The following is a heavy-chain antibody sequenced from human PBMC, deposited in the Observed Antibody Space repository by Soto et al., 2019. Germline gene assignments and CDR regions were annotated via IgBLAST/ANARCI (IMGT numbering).Heavy chain of an antibody. Sequence: ASVKVSCKASGYTFTGYYMHWVRQAPGQGLEWMGWINPNSGGTNYAQKFQGRVTMTRDTSISTAYMELSRLRSDDTAVYYCARSRGPSSSWYALAYWGQGTLVTVSS. CDR1: GYTFTGYY. V-gene: IGHV1-2*02. D-gene: IGHD6-13*01. CDR2: INPNSGGT. J-gene: IGHJ4*02. CDR3: ARSRGPSSSWYALAY.